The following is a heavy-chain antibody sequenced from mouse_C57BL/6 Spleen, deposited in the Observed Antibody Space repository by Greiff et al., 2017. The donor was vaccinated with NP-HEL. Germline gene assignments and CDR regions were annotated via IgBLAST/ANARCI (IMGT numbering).Heavy chain of an antibody. CDR2: IYPGDGDT. CDR3: AREERITYFDY. D-gene: IGHD2-4*01. CDR1: GYAFSSYW. V-gene: IGHV1-80*01. Sequence: QVQLQQSGAELVKPGASVKISCKASGYAFSSYWMNWMKQRPGKGLEWIGQIYPGDGDTNYNGKFKGKATLTADKSSSTAYMQLSSLTSEDSAVYFCAREERITYFDYWGQGTTLTVSS. J-gene: IGHJ2*01.